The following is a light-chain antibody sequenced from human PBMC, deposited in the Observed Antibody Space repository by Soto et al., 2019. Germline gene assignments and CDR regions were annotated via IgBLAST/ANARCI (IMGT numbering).Light chain of an antibody. CDR1: QSISTL. J-gene: IGKJ5*01. CDR3: QHLKSYLIT. V-gene: IGKV1-5*01. CDR2: AAS. Sequence: EIQITQSPCTMSNYVGDRVTITCRAIQSISTLLAWYRQKPGKAPKLLIYAASTLQSGVPSRFSGSGSGTDFTLTICSLQSEDFAPYYCQHLKSYLITFGQGTRLENK.